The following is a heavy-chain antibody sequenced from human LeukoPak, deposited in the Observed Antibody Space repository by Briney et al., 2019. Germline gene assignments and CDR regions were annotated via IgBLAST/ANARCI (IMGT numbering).Heavy chain of an antibody. CDR2: IYSSGTN. CDR1: GGSISGYY. CDR3: ARGGEVAVANFDY. V-gene: IGHV4-59*12. Sequence: KSSETLSLTCTVSGGSISGYYWSWIRQPPGKALEWIAYIYSSGTNLYNPSLKSRGTISVDPSKNQFSLKLSSVTAADTAVYYCARGGEVAVANFDYWGQGTLVTVSS. D-gene: IGHD6-19*01. J-gene: IGHJ4*02.